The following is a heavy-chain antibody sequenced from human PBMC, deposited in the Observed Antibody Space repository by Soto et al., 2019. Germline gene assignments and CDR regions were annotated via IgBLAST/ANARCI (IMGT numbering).Heavy chain of an antibody. D-gene: IGHD4-17*01. V-gene: IGHV4-39*01. J-gene: IGHJ4*02. Sequence: SETLSLTCTVSGGSITSSSYYWGWIRQPPGKGLEWIGGIYYSGRSYYNPSLKSRVTMSVDTSKNQFSLTLNSVTAADAAVYYCARQRTTVVTQAYFDHWGQGTLDTVSS. CDR2: IYYSGRS. CDR3: ARQRTTVVTQAYFDH. CDR1: GGSITSSSYY.